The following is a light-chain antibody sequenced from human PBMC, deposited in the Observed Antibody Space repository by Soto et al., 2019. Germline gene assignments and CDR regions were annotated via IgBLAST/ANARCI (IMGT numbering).Light chain of an antibody. CDR2: GAS. Sequence: EIVLTQSPGTLSLSPGERATLSCRASQSVSSSYLAWYQQKPGQAPRLLIYGASSRATGIPDRFSGSGSGIDCTLTISTVEPEDFAVYYCQQSGSSRRTFGQGTKVEIK. V-gene: IGKV3-20*01. J-gene: IGKJ1*01. CDR3: QQSGSSRRT. CDR1: QSVSSSY.